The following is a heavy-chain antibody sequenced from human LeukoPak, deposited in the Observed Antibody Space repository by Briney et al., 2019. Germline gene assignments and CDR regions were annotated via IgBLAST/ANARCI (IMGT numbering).Heavy chain of an antibody. D-gene: IGHD6-19*01. CDR1: GFTFSSYA. J-gene: IGHJ4*02. Sequence: PGGSLRLSCAASGFTFSSYAMSWVRQAPGKGLGWVSAISGSGGSTYYADSVKGRFTISRDNCKNTLYLRMNSLRAEDTAVYYCAKDPVAVAGTDYWGQGTLVTVSS. CDR2: ISGSGGST. CDR3: AKDPVAVAGTDY. V-gene: IGHV3-23*01.